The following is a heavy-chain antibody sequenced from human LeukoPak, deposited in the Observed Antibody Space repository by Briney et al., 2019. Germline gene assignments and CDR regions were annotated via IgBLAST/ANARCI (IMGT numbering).Heavy chain of an antibody. J-gene: IGHJ6*03. Sequence: GASVKLSCKASGGTFCSCAISWVRHATGQGLGWMGNIIPMFGTPNYAQKFQGRVTITADESTSTAYMELSSLRSEDTAVYYCARDRGSEIYMDVWGKGTTVTVPS. V-gene: IGHV1-69*15. CDR3: ARDRGSEIYMDV. CDR2: IIPMFGTP. D-gene: IGHD3-10*01. CDR1: GGTFCSCA.